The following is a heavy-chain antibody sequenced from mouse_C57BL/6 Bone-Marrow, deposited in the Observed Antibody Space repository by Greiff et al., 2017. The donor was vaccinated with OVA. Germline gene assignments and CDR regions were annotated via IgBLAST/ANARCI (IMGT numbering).Heavy chain of an antibody. CDR2: IYPRSGNT. CDR3: ARRDYYGSPLDY. Sequence: VKLVESGAELARPGASVKLSCKASGYTFTSYGISWVKQRTGQGLEWIGEIYPRSGNTYYNEKFKGKATLTADKSSSTAYMELRSLTSEDSAVYFCARRDYYGSPLDYWGQGTTLTVSS. V-gene: IGHV1-81*01. J-gene: IGHJ2*01. CDR1: GYTFTSYG. D-gene: IGHD1-1*01.